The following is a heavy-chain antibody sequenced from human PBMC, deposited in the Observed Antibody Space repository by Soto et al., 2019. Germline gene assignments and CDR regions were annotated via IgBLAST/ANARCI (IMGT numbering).Heavy chain of an antibody. D-gene: IGHD5-18*01. CDR2: ITTSSSYI. CDR3: AKGGWIQLRGVDY. J-gene: IGHJ4*02. Sequence: EVQLVESGGGLVKPGGSLRLSCAASGFSFSSYSMNWVRQAPGKGLEWVASITTSSSYIQYADSVKGRFTISRDNAKNSLYLQMDILRVEDTAVYYCAKGGWIQLRGVDYWGQGTLVTVSS. CDR1: GFSFSSYS. V-gene: IGHV3-21*01.